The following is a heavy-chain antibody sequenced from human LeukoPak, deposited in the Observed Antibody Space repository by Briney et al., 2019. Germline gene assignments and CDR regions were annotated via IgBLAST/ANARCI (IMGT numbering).Heavy chain of an antibody. V-gene: IGHV4-39*01. Sequence: PSETLSLTXTVSGGSISSSSYYWGWIRQPPGKGLEWIGSIYYSGSTYYNPSLKSRVTISVDTSKNQFSLKLSSVTAADTAVYYCARRFTMIVIGDAFDIWGQGTMVTVSS. CDR3: ARRFTMIVIGDAFDI. CDR1: GGSISSSSYY. J-gene: IGHJ3*02. CDR2: IYYSGST. D-gene: IGHD3-22*01.